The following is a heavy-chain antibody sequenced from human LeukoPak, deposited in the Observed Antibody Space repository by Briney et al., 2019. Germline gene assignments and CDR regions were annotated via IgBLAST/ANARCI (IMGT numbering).Heavy chain of an antibody. V-gene: IGHV1-2*02. Sequence: ASVKVSCKASGYTFTGYYMHWVRQAPGQGLEWMGWINPNSGGTNYAQKFQGRVTMTRDTSTSTAYMELSRLRSDDTAVYYCARGRFLEWLLYGGLADYWGQGTLVTVSS. CDR1: GYTFTGYY. D-gene: IGHD3-3*01. CDR2: INPNSGGT. J-gene: IGHJ4*02. CDR3: ARGRFLEWLLYGGLADY.